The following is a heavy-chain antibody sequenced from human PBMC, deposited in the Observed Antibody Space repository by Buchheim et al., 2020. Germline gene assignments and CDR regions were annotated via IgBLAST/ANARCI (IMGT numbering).Heavy chain of an antibody. CDR1: GFTFSSYA. J-gene: IGHJ4*02. CDR2: ISGSGGST. Sequence: EVQLLESGGGLVQPGGSLRLSCAASGFTFSSYAMSWVRQAPGKGLEWVSAISGSGGSTYYADSVKGRVTISRDNSKNQLYLQMNSLRAEDTAVYYCAKDRGNYDFWSGYYSFDYFDYWGQGTL. CDR3: AKDRGNYDFWSGYYSFDYFDY. D-gene: IGHD3-3*01. V-gene: IGHV3-23*01.